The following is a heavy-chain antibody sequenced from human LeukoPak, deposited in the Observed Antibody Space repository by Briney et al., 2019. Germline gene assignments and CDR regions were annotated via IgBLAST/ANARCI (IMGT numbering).Heavy chain of an antibody. Sequence: SETLSLTCTVSGGSISSSSYYWGWIRQPPGRGLEWIGSIYYSGSTYYNPSLKSRVTISVDTSKNQFSLKLSSVTAADTAVYYCARNLGASDYWGQGTLVTVSS. CDR2: IYYSGST. CDR3: ARNLGASDY. D-gene: IGHD1-26*01. V-gene: IGHV4-39*01. CDR1: GGSISSSSYY. J-gene: IGHJ4*02.